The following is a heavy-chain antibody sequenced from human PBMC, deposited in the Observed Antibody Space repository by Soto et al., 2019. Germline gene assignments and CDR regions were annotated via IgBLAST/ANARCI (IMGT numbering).Heavy chain of an antibody. Sequence: GGSLRLSCAASGFTFSNAWMSWVRQAPGKGLEWVGRIKSKTDGGTTDYAAPVKGRFTISRDDSKNTLYLQMNSLKTEDTAVYYCTTDPTAARTNDAFDIWGQGTMVTVSS. D-gene: IGHD6-13*01. CDR2: IKSKTDGGTT. J-gene: IGHJ3*02. CDR1: GFTFSNAW. V-gene: IGHV3-15*01. CDR3: TTDPTAARTNDAFDI.